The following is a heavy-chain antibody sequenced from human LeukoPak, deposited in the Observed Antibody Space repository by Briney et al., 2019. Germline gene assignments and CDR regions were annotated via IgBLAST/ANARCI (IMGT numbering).Heavy chain of an antibody. Sequence: SETLSLTCTVFGGSISSYYWSWIRQPPGKGLEWIGYIYYSGSTNYNPSLKSRVTISVDTSKNQFSLKLSSVTAADTAVYYCARGATTKGYYFDYWGQGTLVTVSS. CDR1: GGSISSYY. J-gene: IGHJ4*02. V-gene: IGHV4-59*01. CDR3: ARGATTKGYYFDY. D-gene: IGHD5-12*01. CDR2: IYYSGST.